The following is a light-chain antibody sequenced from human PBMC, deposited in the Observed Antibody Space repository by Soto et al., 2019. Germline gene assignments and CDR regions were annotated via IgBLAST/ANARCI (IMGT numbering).Light chain of an antibody. Sequence: DIQMTQSPSTLSASVGDRVTITCRASQNTSIWLAWYQQKPGKAPKVLIYKASSLESGVTSRFSGSGPVAQFTLAISSLQPDDFAIYYCQQYDRSPYTFGQGTKLEIK. CDR1: QNTSIW. V-gene: IGKV1-5*03. J-gene: IGKJ2*01. CDR2: KAS. CDR3: QQYDRSPYT.